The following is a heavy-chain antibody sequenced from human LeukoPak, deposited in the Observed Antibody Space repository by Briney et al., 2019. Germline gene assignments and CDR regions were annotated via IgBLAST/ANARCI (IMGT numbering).Heavy chain of an antibody. CDR1: GYSISSGYY. CDR2: IYHSGST. J-gene: IGHJ3*02. Sequence: SETLSLTCTVSGYSISSGYYWGWIRQPPGKGLEWIGSIYHSGSTNYNPSLKSRVTISVDTSKNQFSLKLSSVTAADTAVYYCAITSGYYYGSGSYYNVLRVPFDIWGQGTMVTVSS. CDR3: AITSGYYYGSGSYYNVLRVPFDI. V-gene: IGHV4-38-2*02. D-gene: IGHD3-10*01.